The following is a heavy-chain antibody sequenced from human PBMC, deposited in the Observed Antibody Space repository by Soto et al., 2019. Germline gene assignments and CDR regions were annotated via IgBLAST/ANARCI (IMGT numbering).Heavy chain of an antibody. CDR3: AKGPAVAGMLALDF. V-gene: IGHV1-3*01. Sequence: QAQIVQSGVEVKKPGASVTISCQDSGYTFTNYITHWVRQAPGQSLEGMGWINAANGNTKYSQKFQGRVTITRDTSATTVYTDLNSLKSEDPAVYYWAKGPAVAGMLALDFWGQGALVTASS. CDR2: INAANGNT. CDR1: GYTFTNYI. D-gene: IGHD6-19*01. J-gene: IGHJ4*02.